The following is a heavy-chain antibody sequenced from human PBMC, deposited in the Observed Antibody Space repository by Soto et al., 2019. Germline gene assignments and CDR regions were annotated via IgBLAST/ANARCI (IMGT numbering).Heavy chain of an antibody. CDR3: ARSYYYDSNGYPATSQTPPDLPPPRPSYYGMDV. Sequence: SVKIFCKASGAHFSSYAISWVRQAPGQGLEWIGGMIPIFATANYAQKFQGRVTITADESTSTAYMLLSSLRSEDTALHNRARSYYYDSNGYPATSQTPPDLPPPRPSYYGMDVWRQGTTVIVS. CDR2: MIPIFATA. CDR1: GAHFSSYA. J-gene: IGHJ6*02. V-gene: IGHV1-69*01. D-gene: IGHD3-22*01.